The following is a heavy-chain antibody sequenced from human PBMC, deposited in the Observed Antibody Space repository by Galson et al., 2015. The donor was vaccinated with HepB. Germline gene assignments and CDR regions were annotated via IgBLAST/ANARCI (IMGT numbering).Heavy chain of an antibody. CDR1: GFTFSNAW. Sequence: SLRLSCAASGFTFSNAWMNWVRQAPGKGLEWVGRIKSKTDGGTTDYAAPVKGRFTISRDDSKNTLYLQMNSLKTEDTAVYYCTTDREGDFWSGYYTGMGGDYWGQGTLVTVSS. D-gene: IGHD3-3*01. CDR3: TTDREGDFWSGYYTGMGGDY. J-gene: IGHJ4*02. CDR2: IKSKTDGGTT. V-gene: IGHV3-15*07.